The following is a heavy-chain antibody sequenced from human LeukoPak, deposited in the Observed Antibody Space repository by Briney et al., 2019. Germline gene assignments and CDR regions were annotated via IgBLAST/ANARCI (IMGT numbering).Heavy chain of an antibody. D-gene: IGHD1-1*01. CDR1: GYTFTSYG. CDR2: ISAYNGNT. CDR3: AREGSLEPTDY. J-gene: IGHJ4*02. V-gene: IGHV1-18*01. Sequence: ASVKVSCKASGYTFTSYGISWVRQAPGQGLEWMGWISAYNGNTNYAQKLQGRVTITTDTSTSTAYMELRSLRPDDTAVYYCAREGSLEPTDYWGQGTLVTVSS.